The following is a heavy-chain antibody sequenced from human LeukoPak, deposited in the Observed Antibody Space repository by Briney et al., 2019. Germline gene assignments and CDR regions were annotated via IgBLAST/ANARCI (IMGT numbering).Heavy chain of an antibody. J-gene: IGHJ4*02. CDR2: ISYDGNSQ. Sequence: GGSLRLPCAASGFTFSGYGIHWVRQAPGKGLEWVAIISYDGNSQYYADSVRGRFTISRDNSKNTVSLQMDSLRAEDTAVYYCARGRGGHFGTCYFDYWGQGALVTVSS. CDR1: GFTFSGYG. V-gene: IGHV3-30*19. CDR3: ARGRGGHFGTCYFDY. D-gene: IGHD1-14*01.